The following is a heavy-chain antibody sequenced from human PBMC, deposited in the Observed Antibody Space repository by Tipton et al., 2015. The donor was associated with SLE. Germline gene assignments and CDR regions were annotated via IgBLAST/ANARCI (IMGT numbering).Heavy chain of an antibody. D-gene: IGHD1-1*01. V-gene: IGHV4-34*01. CDR2: INHSGST. CDR1: GGSFSGYY. CDR3: ARGVLRPFDY. J-gene: IGHJ4*02. Sequence: TLSLTCAVYGGSFSGYYWSWIRQPPGRGLEWIGEINHSGSTNYNPSLKSRVTISVDTSRNQFSLKLTSVTAADTAMYYCARGVLRPFDYWGQGTLVTVSS.